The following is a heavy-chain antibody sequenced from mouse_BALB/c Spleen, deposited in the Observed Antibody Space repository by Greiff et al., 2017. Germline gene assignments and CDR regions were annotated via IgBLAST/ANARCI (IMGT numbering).Heavy chain of an antibody. D-gene: IGHD2-14*01. CDR1: GYTFSSYW. CDR3: AREVRRTIYAMDY. J-gene: IGHJ4*01. Sequence: VQRVESGAELMKPGASVKISCKATGYTFSSYWIEWVKQRPGHGLEWIGEILPGSGSTNYNEKFKGKATFTADTSSNTAYMQLSSLTSEDSAVYYCAREVRRTIYAMDYWGQGTSVTVSS. V-gene: IGHV1-9*01. CDR2: ILPGSGST.